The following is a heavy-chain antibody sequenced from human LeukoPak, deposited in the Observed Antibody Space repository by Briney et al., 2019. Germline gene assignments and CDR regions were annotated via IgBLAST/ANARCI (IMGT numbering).Heavy chain of an antibody. CDR2: ISTSGST. CDR3: ARSAVPAAIVNWFDP. CDR1: GGSVSTYY. Sequence: SETLSLTCTVSGGSVSTYYWSWIRQSAGKGLEWIGHISTSGSTTYNPSLKSRVTMSVDTSKNQFSLKLSSVTAADTAVYYCARSAVPAAIVNWFDPWGQGTLVTVSS. V-gene: IGHV4-4*07. J-gene: IGHJ5*02. D-gene: IGHD2-2*01.